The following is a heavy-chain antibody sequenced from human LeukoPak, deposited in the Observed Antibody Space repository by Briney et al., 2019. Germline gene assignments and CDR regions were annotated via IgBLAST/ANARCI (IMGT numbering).Heavy chain of an antibody. CDR1: GGTFSSYA. J-gene: IGHJ4*02. D-gene: IGHD3-3*01. Sequence: SVTVSFKASGGTFSSYAISWVRQAPGQGLEWMGRIIPIFGTANYAQKFQGRVTITTDESTSTAYMELSSLRSEDTAVYYCARNVLRFLEWLSPLDYWGQGTLVTVSS. V-gene: IGHV1-69*05. CDR2: IIPIFGTA. CDR3: ARNVLRFLEWLSPLDY.